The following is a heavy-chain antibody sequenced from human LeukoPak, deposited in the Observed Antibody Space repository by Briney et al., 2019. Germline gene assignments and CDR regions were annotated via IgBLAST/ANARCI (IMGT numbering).Heavy chain of an antibody. D-gene: IGHD6-13*01. J-gene: IGHJ4*02. CDR1: GYTXTSYS. CDR2: FDPRGDST. V-gene: IGHV1-46*01. Sequence: ASVKVSCKASGYTXTSYSMHWVRQAPGQGLEWMGIFDPRGDSTSHAQKFQGRVSMTSDTSTGTVYMELSSLRSEDTAVYYCARDSNWSVDYWGQGTLVTVSS. CDR3: ARDSNWSVDY.